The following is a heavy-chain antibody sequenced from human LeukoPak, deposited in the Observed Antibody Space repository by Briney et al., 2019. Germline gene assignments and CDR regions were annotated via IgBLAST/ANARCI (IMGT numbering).Heavy chain of an antibody. D-gene: IGHD6-13*01. V-gene: IGHV3-21*06. J-gene: IGHJ6*02. CDR1: RFICSGNS. Sequence: GGSLRLSCEASRFICSGNSINWVGQAPGKGREWGSYISETSSHTYYAHSLKGRFTISRDNAKNSLFLQMNSLGVEDTGIYYCARDRAANARIGGMDVWGQGTTVIVSS. CDR2: ISETSSHT. CDR3: ARDRAANARIGGMDV.